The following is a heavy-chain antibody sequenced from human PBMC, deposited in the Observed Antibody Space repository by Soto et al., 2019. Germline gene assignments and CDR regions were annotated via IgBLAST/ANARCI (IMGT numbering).Heavy chain of an antibody. D-gene: IGHD2-2*01. CDR3: AKDDCISTSCYYFDY. CDR2: ISYDGSNK. Sequence: QVQLVESGGGVVQHGRSLRLSCAASGFTFSTYGMHWVRQAPGKGLEWVAVISYDGSNKYYADSVKGRFTISRDNSKNTLYLQMNSLRAEDTAVYYCAKDDCISTSCYYFDYCGQGTLVTVSS. CDR1: GFTFSTYG. J-gene: IGHJ4*02. V-gene: IGHV3-30*18.